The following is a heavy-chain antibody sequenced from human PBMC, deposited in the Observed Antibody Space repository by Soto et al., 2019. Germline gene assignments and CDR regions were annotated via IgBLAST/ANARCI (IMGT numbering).Heavy chain of an antibody. D-gene: IGHD4-17*01. CDR3: ASEPQLTSVTVFDY. CDR1: GFSLHDHY. CDR2: TRNKANGYTT. V-gene: IGHV3-72*01. Sequence: PGGTLILSCASVGFSLHDHYMDWVSQAPGKGLEWVGRTRNKANGYTTEYAASVKGRFTISRDHSKNSLYLQMNSLITEDTAVYYCASEPQLTSVTVFDYWGQGT. J-gene: IGHJ4*02.